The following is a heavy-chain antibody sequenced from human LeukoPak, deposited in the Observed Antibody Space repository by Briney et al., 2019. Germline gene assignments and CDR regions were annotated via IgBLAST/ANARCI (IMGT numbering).Heavy chain of an antibody. CDR1: GFTFNTYE. V-gene: IGHV3-48*03. D-gene: IGHD2-2*01. Sequence: GSLRLSCAASGFTFNTYEMSWVRQAPGKGLEWVSCVSSSGTTMYHADSVKGRFTISRDNAKNTLYLQMNSLRAEDAAVYYCARRYCSSASCLFDYWGQGTLVTVSS. CDR3: ARRYCSSASCLFDY. CDR2: VSSSGTTM. J-gene: IGHJ4*02.